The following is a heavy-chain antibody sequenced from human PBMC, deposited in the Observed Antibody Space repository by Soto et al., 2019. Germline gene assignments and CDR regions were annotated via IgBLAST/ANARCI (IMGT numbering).Heavy chain of an antibody. CDR1: GFTFSSYG. CDR3: ARDGMVRGVIGDFDY. D-gene: IGHD3-10*01. V-gene: IGHV3-33*01. CDR2: IWYDGSNK. J-gene: IGHJ4*02. Sequence: GGSLRLSCAASGFTFSSYGMHWVRQAPDKGLEWVAVIWYDGSNKYYADSVKGRFTISRDNSKNTLYLQMNSLRAEDTAVYYCARDGMVRGVIGDFDYWGQGTLVTVSS.